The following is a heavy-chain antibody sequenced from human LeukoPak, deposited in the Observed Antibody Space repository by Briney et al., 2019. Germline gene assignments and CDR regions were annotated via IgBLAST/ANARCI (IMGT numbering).Heavy chain of an antibody. CDR3: ARDLRGYSYGPNFDY. CDR1: GFTFSSYA. Sequence: GGSLRLSCAASGFTFSSYAMDWVRQAPGKGLEWVAVISYDGSNKYYADSVKGRFIISRDNSKNTLYLQMNSLRAEDTAVYYCARDLRGYSYGPNFDYWGQGTLVTVS. V-gene: IGHV3-30-3*01. D-gene: IGHD5-18*01. J-gene: IGHJ4*02. CDR2: ISYDGSNK.